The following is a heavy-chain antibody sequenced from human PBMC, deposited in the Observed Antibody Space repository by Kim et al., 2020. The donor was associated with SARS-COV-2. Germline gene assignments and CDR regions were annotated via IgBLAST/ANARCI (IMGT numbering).Heavy chain of an antibody. J-gene: IGHJ4*02. D-gene: IGHD3-16*02. CDR3: ARGWTPRYDYVWGSYRRRIYYFDY. CDR1: GGSFSGYY. CDR2: INHSGST. V-gene: IGHV4-34*01. Sequence: SETLSLTCAVYGGSFSGYYWSWIRQPPGKGLEWIGEINHSGSTNYNPSLKSRVTISVDTSKNQFSLKLGSVTAADTAVYYCARGWTPRYDYVWGSYRRRIYYFDYWGQGTLVTVSS.